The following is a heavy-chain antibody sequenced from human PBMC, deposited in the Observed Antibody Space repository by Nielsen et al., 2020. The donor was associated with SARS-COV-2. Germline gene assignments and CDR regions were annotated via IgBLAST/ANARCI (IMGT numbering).Heavy chain of an antibody. CDR2: IWDDGSNK. D-gene: IGHD3-16*02. Sequence: GESLKISCAASGFTFSSYGMHWVRQAPGKGLEWVAVIWDDGSNKYYADSVKGRFTISRDNSKNTLYLQMNSLRAEDTAVYYCAGHLSWYGMDVWGQGTTVTVSS. V-gene: IGHV3-33*01. CDR1: GFTFSSYG. J-gene: IGHJ6*02. CDR3: AGHLSWYGMDV.